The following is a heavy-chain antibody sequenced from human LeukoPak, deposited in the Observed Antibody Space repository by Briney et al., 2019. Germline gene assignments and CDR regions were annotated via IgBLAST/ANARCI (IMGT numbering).Heavy chain of an antibody. Sequence: PGGSLRLSCAPSIGFTLRNYAIHWVRQAPGKGLEWVAVISIDGSRQHYADFLVGRFTISRDNAKNSLYLQMNSLRAGDTALYYCAKDPSSGWPEVDYWGQGTLVTVSS. CDR3: AKDPSSGWPEVDY. J-gene: IGHJ4*02. CDR1: GFTLRNYA. CDR2: ISIDGSRQ. D-gene: IGHD6-19*01. V-gene: IGHV3-30*01.